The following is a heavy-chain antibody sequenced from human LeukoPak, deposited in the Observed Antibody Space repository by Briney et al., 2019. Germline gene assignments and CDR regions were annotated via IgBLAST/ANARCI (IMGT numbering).Heavy chain of an antibody. CDR3: ARDILVGLVGHYFDY. Sequence: PGGSLRLSCAASGFTFSSYAMSWVRQAPGKGLEWVSAISGSGGSTYYADSVKGRFTISRDNSKNTLYLQMNSLRAEDTAVYYCARDILVGLVGHYFDYWGQGTLVTVSS. J-gene: IGHJ4*02. CDR2: ISGSGGST. V-gene: IGHV3-23*01. CDR1: GFTFSSYA. D-gene: IGHD6-19*01.